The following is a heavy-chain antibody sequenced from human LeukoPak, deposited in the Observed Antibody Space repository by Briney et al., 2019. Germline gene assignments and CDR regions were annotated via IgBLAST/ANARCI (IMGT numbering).Heavy chain of an antibody. V-gene: IGHV3-30*02. CDR1: GFIFSSYG. Sequence: PGGSLRLSCAASGFIFSSYGMHWVRQAPGKGLEWVAFIRYDGIKKYYADSVKGRFTISRDNSKNTLYLQMNSLRAEDTAVYYCAKADKYDILTGYKSDCGGKGTLVTVSS. CDR3: AKADKYDILTGYKSDC. D-gene: IGHD3-9*01. CDR2: IRYDGIKK. J-gene: IGHJ4*02.